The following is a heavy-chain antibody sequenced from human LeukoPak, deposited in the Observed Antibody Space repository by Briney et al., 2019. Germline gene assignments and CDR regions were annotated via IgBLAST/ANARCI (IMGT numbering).Heavy chain of an antibody. Sequence: PSETLSLTCTVSGGSISSSPYYWGWIRQPPGKGLEWIGSIYYSGTTHYNPSLESRVTISVDTSKNQFSLKLSSVTAADTAVYYCARQDPYYDILTGYVYFQHWGQGTLVTVSS. J-gene: IGHJ1*01. V-gene: IGHV4-39*01. CDR1: GGSISSSPYY. D-gene: IGHD3-9*01. CDR3: ARQDPYYDILTGYVYFQH. CDR2: IYYSGTT.